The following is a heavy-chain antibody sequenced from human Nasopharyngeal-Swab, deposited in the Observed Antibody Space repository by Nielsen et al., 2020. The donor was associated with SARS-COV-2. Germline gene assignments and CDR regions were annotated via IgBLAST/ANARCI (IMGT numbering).Heavy chain of an antibody. V-gene: IGHV4-39*07. CDR3: ARERGGRAARLRNNWFDP. D-gene: IGHD6-6*01. CDR1: GGSVSSGSYY. Sequence: GSLRLSCTVSGGSVSSGSYYWSWIRQPPGKGLEWIGEINHSGSTNYNPSLKSRVTISVDTSKNQFSLKLSSVTAADTAVYYCARERGGRAARLRNNWFDPWGQGTLVTVSS. J-gene: IGHJ5*02. CDR2: INHSGST.